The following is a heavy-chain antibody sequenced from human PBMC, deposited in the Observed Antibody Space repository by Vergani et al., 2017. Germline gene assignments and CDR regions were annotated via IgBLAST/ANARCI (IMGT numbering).Heavy chain of an antibody. CDR3: ASFTVVKDY. D-gene: IGHD4-23*01. Sequence: QVQLQETGPGLVKPSEILSLTCTVSGYSISSGYYWAWIRQSPEKGLEWIGSVHHSGISYYNPSLKSRVTISLDTSKNQFSLKLTSVTAAETAVYYCASFTVVKDYWGQGTLVTVSS. J-gene: IGHJ4*02. V-gene: IGHV4-38-2*02. CDR1: GYSISSGYY. CDR2: VHHSGIS.